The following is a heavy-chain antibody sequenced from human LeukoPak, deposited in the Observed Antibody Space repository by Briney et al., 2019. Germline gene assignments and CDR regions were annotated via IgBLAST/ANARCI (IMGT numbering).Heavy chain of an antibody. CDR1: GFNFNNYW. D-gene: IGHD6-13*01. V-gene: IGHV3-7*01. CDR3: ASGGYSSSWYGGY. CDR2: IKQDGSEK. Sequence: GGSLRLSCAASGFNFNNYWMSWVRQAPGKGLEWVANIKQDGSEKYYVDSVKGRFTISRDNAKNSLYLQMNSLRAEDTAVYYCASGGYSSSWYGGYWGQGTLVTVSS. J-gene: IGHJ4*02.